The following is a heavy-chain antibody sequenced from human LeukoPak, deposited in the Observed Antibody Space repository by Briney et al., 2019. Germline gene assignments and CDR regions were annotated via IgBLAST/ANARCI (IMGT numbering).Heavy chain of an antibody. CDR2: INHSGST. V-gene: IGHV4-34*01. D-gene: IGHD4-11*01. J-gene: IGHJ4*02. CDR1: GGSFSGYY. CDR3: AREPYSTRGY. Sequence: PSETLSLTCAVYGGSFSGYYRSWIRQPPGKGLEWIGEINHSGSTNYNPSLKSRVTISVDTSKNQFSLKLSSVTAADTAVYYCAREPYSTRGYWGLGTLVTVSS.